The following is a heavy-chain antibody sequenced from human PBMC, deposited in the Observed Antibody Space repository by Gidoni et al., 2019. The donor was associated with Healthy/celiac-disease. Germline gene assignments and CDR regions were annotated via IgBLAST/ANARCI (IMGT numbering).Heavy chain of an antibody. D-gene: IGHD3-22*01. CDR2: IYSSGST. CDR1: GRSISSYY. V-gene: IGHV4-4*07. Sequence: QVQLQESGPALVKPSETLSLTCTVSGRSISSYYWSWIRQPAGKGLEWIGRIYSSGSTNYNPSHKSRVTMSVATSKNQFSLKLSSGTAADTDSYYCARVTYYYDSSGYYPGHEYFHHWGQGTLVTVSS. J-gene: IGHJ1*01. CDR3: ARVTYYYDSSGYYPGHEYFHH.